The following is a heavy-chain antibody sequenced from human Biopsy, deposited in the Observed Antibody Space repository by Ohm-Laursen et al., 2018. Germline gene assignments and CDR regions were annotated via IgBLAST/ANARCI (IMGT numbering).Heavy chain of an antibody. CDR3: ARGMRSSGWPYFDS. Sequence: SETLSLTWTVSGDSVSSGSFYWTWIRQPPGQGLEYIGYIYDRGSTANYNPSLESRVTMSVDMHKNQFSLKLSSVTAADTAIYYCARGMRSSGWPYFDSWGQGTLVTVSS. CDR2: IYDRGSTA. D-gene: IGHD6-19*01. CDR1: GDSVSSGSFY. V-gene: IGHV4-61*01. J-gene: IGHJ4*02.